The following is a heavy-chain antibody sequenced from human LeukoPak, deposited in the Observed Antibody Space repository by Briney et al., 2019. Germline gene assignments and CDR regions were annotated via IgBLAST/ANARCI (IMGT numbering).Heavy chain of an antibody. J-gene: IGHJ4*02. CDR2: IKQDGSEK. Sequence: GGSLRLSCAASGFTFSSYWMSWVRQAPGKGLEWVANIKQDGSEKYYVDSVKGRFTISRDNAKNSLYLQMNSLRAEDTALYYCAKAWSSGTGQGFDYWGQGTLVTVSS. CDR1: GFTFSSYW. CDR3: AKAWSSGTGQGFDY. D-gene: IGHD6-19*01. V-gene: IGHV3-7*03.